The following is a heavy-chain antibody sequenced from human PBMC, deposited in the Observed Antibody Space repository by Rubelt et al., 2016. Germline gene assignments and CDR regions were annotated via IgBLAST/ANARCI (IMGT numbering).Heavy chain of an antibody. V-gene: IGHV4-34*01. CDR2: T. J-gene: IGHJ4*02. D-gene: IGHD3-22*01. Sequence: TNYNPSLKSRVTISVDTSKNQFSLKLSSVTAADTAVYYCARGPPTPYYYDSSGYYFFDYWGQGTLVTVSS. CDR3: ARGPPTPYYYDSSGYYFFDY.